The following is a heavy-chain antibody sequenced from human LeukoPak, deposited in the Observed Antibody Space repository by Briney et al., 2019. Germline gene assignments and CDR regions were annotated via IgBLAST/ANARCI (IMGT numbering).Heavy chain of an antibody. CDR1: GYIFTSYY. Sequence: ASEKGSCKASGYIFTSYYMHWVRQAPGQGLEWIGIINPTSGSTTYAQKFQGRVTMTRDTSTSTVYMELSSLRAEDTAVYYCAREAGNSARGWFDPWGQGTPVTVSS. CDR2: INPTSGST. D-gene: IGHD4-23*01. CDR3: AREAGNSARGWFDP. J-gene: IGHJ5*02. V-gene: IGHV1-46*01.